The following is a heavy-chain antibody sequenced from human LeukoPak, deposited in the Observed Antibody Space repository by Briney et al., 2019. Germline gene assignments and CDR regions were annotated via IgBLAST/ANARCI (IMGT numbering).Heavy chain of an antibody. V-gene: IGHV3-43*02. D-gene: IGHD4-23*01. Sequence: GGSLTLSCAASGFTFHDYAMQWMRQAPGKGLKWVSLISGDGGSTYYAHSVKGRFTISRDNSNNSLYLPMNSLRTEATALYYCAKDYRGNWSRWGQGTLVTVSS. CDR2: ISGDGGST. J-gene: IGHJ4*02. CDR1: GFTFHDYA. CDR3: AKDYRGNWSR.